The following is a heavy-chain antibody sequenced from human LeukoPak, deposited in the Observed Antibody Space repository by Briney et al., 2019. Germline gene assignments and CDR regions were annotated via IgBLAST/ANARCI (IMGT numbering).Heavy chain of an antibody. CDR1: GYTFTSYD. D-gene: IGHD3-22*01. V-gene: IGHV1-8*01. J-gene: IGHJ4*02. Sequence: ASVKVSCKASGYTFTSYDINWVRQATGQGLEWMGWMNPNSGNTGYAQKFQGRVTMTRNTSISTAYMELSSLRSEDTAVYYCARGSAYYYDSSGYSLYDYWGQGTLVTVSS. CDR2: MNPNSGNT. CDR3: ARGSAYYYDSSGYSLYDY.